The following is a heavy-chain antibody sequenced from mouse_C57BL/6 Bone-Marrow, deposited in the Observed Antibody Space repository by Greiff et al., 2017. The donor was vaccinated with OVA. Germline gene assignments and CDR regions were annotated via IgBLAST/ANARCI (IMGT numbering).Heavy chain of an antibody. J-gene: IGHJ4*01. CDR3: AGGFYYAMDY. CDR1: GYTFTSYG. CDR2: IYPRSGNT. Sequence: QVQLQQSGAELARPGASVKLSCKASGYTFTSYGISWVKQRTGQGLEWIGEIYPRSGNTYYNEKFKGKATLTADKSSSTAYMELHSLTSEDSAVYFCAGGFYYAMDYWGQGTSVTVSS. V-gene: IGHV1-81*01.